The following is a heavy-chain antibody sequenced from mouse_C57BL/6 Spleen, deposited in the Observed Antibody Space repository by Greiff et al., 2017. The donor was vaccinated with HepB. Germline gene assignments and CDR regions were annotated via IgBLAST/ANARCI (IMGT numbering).Heavy chain of an antibody. V-gene: IGHV1-59*01. CDR2: IDPSDSYT. CDR3: AREGGYFDV. CDR1: GYTFTSYW. Sequence: VKLMESGAELVRPGTSVKLSCKASGYTFTSYWMHWVKQRPGQGLEWIGVIDPSDSYTNYNQKFKGKATLTVDTSSSTAYMQLSSLTSEDSAVYYCAREGGYFDVWGTGTTVTVSS. J-gene: IGHJ1*03.